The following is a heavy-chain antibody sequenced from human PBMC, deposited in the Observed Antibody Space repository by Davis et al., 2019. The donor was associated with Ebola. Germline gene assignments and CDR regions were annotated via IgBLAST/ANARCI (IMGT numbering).Heavy chain of an antibody. CDR2: INAGNGNT. V-gene: IGHV1-3*01. CDR3: ASRVVVPAGLDDYGMDV. Sequence: ASVTVSCKASGYTFTSYAMHWVRQAPGQRLAWMGWINAGNGNTKYSQKFQGRVTITRDTSASTAYMELSSLRSEDTAVYYCASRVVVPAGLDDYGMDVWGQGTTVTVSS. J-gene: IGHJ6*02. D-gene: IGHD2-2*01. CDR1: GYTFTSYA.